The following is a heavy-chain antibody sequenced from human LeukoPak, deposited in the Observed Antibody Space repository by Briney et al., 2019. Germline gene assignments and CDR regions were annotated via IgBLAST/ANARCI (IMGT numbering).Heavy chain of an antibody. CDR3: AKGGPLLLWFGELSGPSSMDV. J-gene: IGHJ6*02. D-gene: IGHD3-10*01. V-gene: IGHV3-23*01. Sequence: GGSLRLSCAASGFTFNSYAMSWVRQAPGKGLEWVSAISGSGGSTYYADSVKGRFTISRDNSKNTLYLQMNSLRAEDTAVYYCAKGGPLLLWFGELSGPSSMDVRGQGTTVTVSS. CDR2: ISGSGGST. CDR1: GFTFNSYA.